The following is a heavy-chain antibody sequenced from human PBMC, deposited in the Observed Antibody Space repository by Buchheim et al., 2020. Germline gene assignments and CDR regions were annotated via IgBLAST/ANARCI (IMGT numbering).Heavy chain of an antibody. CDR3: ARGDSGWYFKDWFDP. J-gene: IGHJ5*02. V-gene: IGHV4-59*01. Sequence: QVQLQESGPGLVKPSETLSLTCTVSGGSITGYYWSWIRQPPGKGLEWIGYIFHSGATNSNPSLKSRVTISVDTPKNQFSLKLTSVTAADTAVYYCARGDSGWYFKDWFDPWGQGTL. CDR1: GGSITGYY. D-gene: IGHD6-19*01. CDR2: IFHSGAT.